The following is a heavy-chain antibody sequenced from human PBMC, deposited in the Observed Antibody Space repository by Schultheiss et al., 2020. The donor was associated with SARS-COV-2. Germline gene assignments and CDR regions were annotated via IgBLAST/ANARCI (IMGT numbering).Heavy chain of an antibody. D-gene: IGHD3-22*01. J-gene: IGHJ4*02. V-gene: IGHV4-4*08. CDR3: ARLGYDSSGYYLGGSDY. Sequence: SETLSLTCTVSGGSISSYYWSWIRQPPGKGLEWIGYIYTSGSTNYNPSLKSRVTMSVDTSKNQFSLKLSSVTAADTAVYYCARLGYDSSGYYLGGSDYWGQGTLVTVSS. CDR1: GGSISSYY. CDR2: IYTSGST.